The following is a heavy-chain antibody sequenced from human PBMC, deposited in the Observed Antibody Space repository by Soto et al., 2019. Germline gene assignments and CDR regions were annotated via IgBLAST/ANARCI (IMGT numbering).Heavy chain of an antibody. CDR3: ARGIKQVVTATISRKSGPFDY. CDR1: GFTFSSYA. D-gene: IGHD2-21*02. CDR2: ISYDGSNK. J-gene: IGHJ4*02. V-gene: IGHV3-30-3*01. Sequence: QVQLVESGGGVVQPGRSLRLSCAASGFTFSSYAMHWVRQAPGKGLEWVAVISYDGSNKYYADFVKGRFTISRDNSKNTLYLQMNSLRAEDTAVYYCARGIKQVVTATISRKSGPFDYWGQGTLVTVSS.